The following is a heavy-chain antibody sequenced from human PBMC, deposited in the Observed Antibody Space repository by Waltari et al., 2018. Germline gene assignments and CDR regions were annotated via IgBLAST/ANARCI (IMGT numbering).Heavy chain of an antibody. CDR2: INHSGST. Sequence: QVQLQQWGAGLLKPSETLSLTCAVSGGSFSGYYWSWIRQPPGKGLEWIGEINHSGSTNYNPSLKSRVTISVDTSKNQFSLKLSSVTAADTAVYYCARKSYGSGSYYRPFNWFDPWGQGTLVTVSS. V-gene: IGHV4-34*01. D-gene: IGHD3-10*01. J-gene: IGHJ5*02. CDR3: ARKSYGSGSYYRPFNWFDP. CDR1: GGSFSGYY.